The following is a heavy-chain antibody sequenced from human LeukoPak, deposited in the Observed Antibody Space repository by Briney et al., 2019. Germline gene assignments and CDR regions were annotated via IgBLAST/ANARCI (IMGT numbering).Heavy chain of an antibody. J-gene: IGHJ6*03. CDR2: IVPIFGTA. D-gene: IGHD6-13*01. Sequence: SVTVSCKASGGTFSSYAISWVRQAPGQGLEWMGGIVPIFGTANYAQKFQGRVTITTDESTSTASMELSSLRSEDTAVYYCASSIAAAPTYYYYYMDVWGKGTTVTVSS. CDR1: GGTFSSYA. CDR3: ASSIAAAPTYYYYYMDV. V-gene: IGHV1-69*05.